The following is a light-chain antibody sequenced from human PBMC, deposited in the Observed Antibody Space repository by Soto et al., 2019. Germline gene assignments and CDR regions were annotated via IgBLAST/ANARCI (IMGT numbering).Light chain of an antibody. J-gene: IGLJ2*01. V-gene: IGLV3-21*04. Sequence: SYELTQPPSVSVAPGKTARITCGGNNIGSKSVHWYQQKPGQAPVLVIYYDSDRPSGIPERFSGSNSGNTATLTISRVEAGDEADYYCQVWVSSSDHLVVFGGGTKLTVL. CDR1: NIGSKS. CDR3: QVWVSSSDHLVV. CDR2: YDS.